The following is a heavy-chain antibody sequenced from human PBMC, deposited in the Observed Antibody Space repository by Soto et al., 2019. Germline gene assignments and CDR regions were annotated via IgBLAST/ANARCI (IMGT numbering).Heavy chain of an antibody. CDR1: GFTFSSYS. CDR3: ARDRSTMVRGVNNWFDP. Sequence: GGSLRLSCAASGFTFSSYSMNWVRQAPGKGLEWVSSISSSSSYIYYADSVKGRFTISRDNAKNSLYLQMNSLRAEDTAVYYCARDRSTMVRGVNNWFDPWGQGTLVTVSS. J-gene: IGHJ5*02. D-gene: IGHD3-10*01. V-gene: IGHV3-21*01. CDR2: ISSSSSYI.